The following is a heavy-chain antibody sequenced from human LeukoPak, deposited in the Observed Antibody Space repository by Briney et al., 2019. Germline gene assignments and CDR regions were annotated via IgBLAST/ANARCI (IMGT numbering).Heavy chain of an antibody. CDR2: IYHSGST. CDR3: ARGRAFFD. Sequence: SETLSLTCTVSGYSISSGYYWGWIRQPPGKGLEWIGSIYHSGSTYYNPSLKSRVTISVDTSKNQFSLKLSSVTAADTAVYYCARGRAFFDWGQGTLVIVSS. V-gene: IGHV4-38-2*02. CDR1: GYSISSGYY. D-gene: IGHD3-3*02. J-gene: IGHJ4*02.